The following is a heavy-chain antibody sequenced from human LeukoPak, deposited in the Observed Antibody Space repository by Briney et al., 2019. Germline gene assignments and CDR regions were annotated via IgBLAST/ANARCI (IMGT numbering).Heavy chain of an antibody. CDR3: ARVLVGAYDY. D-gene: IGHD1-26*01. Sequence: GGSLRLSCAASGFTFSSYAMHWVRQAPGKGLEWVAVISYDGSNKCYADSVKGRFTISRDNSKNTLYLQMNSLRAEDTAVYYCARVLVGAYDYWGQGTLVTVSS. J-gene: IGHJ4*02. CDR1: GFTFSSYA. CDR2: ISYDGSNK. V-gene: IGHV3-30*04.